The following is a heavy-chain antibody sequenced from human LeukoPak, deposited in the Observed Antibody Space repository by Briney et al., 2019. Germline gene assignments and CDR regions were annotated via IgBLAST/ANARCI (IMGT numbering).Heavy chain of an antibody. V-gene: IGHV4-39*07. CDR2: IYYSGST. CDR1: GGSISSSSYY. D-gene: IGHD3-9*01. J-gene: IGHJ4*02. Sequence: SETLSLTCTVSGGSISSSSYYWGWIRQPPGKGLEWIGSIYYSGSTYYNPSLKSRVTISVDTSKNQFSLKLSSVTAADTAVYYCAREGVLRYFDWLLGNSGFDYWGQGTLVTVSS. CDR3: AREGVLRYFDWLLGNSGFDY.